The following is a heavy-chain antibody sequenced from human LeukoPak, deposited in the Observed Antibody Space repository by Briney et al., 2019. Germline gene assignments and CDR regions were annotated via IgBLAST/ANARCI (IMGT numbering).Heavy chain of an antibody. CDR3: ARMGGSSWYTAVDY. V-gene: IGHV1-69*13. CDR2: IIPIFGKA. D-gene: IGHD6-13*01. Sequence: SVKVSCKASGGTFSSYAISWVRQAPGQGLEWMGGIIPIFGKANYAQKFQGRVTITADEPTSTAYMELSSLRSEDTAVYYCARMGGSSWYTAVDYWGQGTLVTVSS. CDR1: GGTFSSYA. J-gene: IGHJ4*02.